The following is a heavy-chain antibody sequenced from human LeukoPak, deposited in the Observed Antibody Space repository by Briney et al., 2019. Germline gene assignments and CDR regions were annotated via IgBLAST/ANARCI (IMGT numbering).Heavy chain of an antibody. Sequence: SETLSLTCTVSGDSISSNNYFWGWIRQPPGKGLEWIGSIFDNGNTYYNPSLKSRVTISVDSSKNQFSLKLSSVTAADTAVYYCARARPSGNTGSYDYWGQGTLVTVSS. CDR3: ARARPSGNTGSYDY. V-gene: IGHV4-39*07. CDR1: GDSISSNNYF. J-gene: IGHJ4*02. D-gene: IGHD4-23*01. CDR2: IFDNGNT.